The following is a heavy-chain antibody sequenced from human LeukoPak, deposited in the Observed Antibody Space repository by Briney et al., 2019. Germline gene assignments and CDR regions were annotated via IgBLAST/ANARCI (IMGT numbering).Heavy chain of an antibody. CDR3: ARDPPIAAAGISSPPSRYFQH. D-gene: IGHD6-13*01. CDR2: ISAYNGNT. Sequence: GASVKVSCKASGYTFTSYGISWVRQAPGQGLEWMGWISAYNGNTNYAQKLQGRVTMTTDTSTSTAYMELRSLRSDDTAVYYCARDPPIAAAGISSPPSRYFQHWGQGTLVTVSS. CDR1: GYTFTSYG. V-gene: IGHV1-18*01. J-gene: IGHJ1*01.